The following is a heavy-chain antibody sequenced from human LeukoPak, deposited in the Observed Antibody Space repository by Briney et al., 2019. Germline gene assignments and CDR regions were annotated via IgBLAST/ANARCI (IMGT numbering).Heavy chain of an antibody. CDR1: GYSFTSYW. V-gene: IGHV5-51*01. Sequence: GESLQISCQGSGYSFTSYWIGWVRPMPGKGLEWMGIIYPGDSDTRYSPSFQGQVTISADKSISTAYLQWSSLKASDTAMYYCARLRVVVPAAIYPYYFDYWGQGTLVTGSS. CDR3: ARLRVVVPAAIYPYYFDY. D-gene: IGHD2-2*01. J-gene: IGHJ4*02. CDR2: IYPGDSDT.